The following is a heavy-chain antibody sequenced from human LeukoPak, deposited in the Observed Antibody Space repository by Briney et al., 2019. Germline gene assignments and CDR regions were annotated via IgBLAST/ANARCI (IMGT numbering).Heavy chain of an antibody. CDR3: ARGMYYYDSSGTGY. V-gene: IGHV1-2*02. Sequence: ASVKVSCKASGYTFTGYYMHWVRQAPGQGLEWTGWINPNSGGTNYAQKFQGRVTMTRDTSISTAYMELSRLRSDDTAVYYCARGMYYYDSSGTGYWGQGTLVTVSS. CDR1: GYTFTGYY. CDR2: INPNSGGT. J-gene: IGHJ4*02. D-gene: IGHD3-22*01.